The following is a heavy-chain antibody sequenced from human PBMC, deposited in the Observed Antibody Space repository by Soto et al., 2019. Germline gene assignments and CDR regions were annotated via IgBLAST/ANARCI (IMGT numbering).Heavy chain of an antibody. CDR1: GGSISSGTYS. D-gene: IGHD2-8*01. V-gene: IGHV4-39*01. Sequence: QLQLQESGPGLVKPSETLSLTCTVSGGSISSGTYSWGWIRQPPGKGLEWIGTFYYSGSTYYNPSLKSRVTISVDTSKNQFSLKVSSVTAADTAVYYCARLGGYCTSCYGYYGMDVWGQGTTVTVSS. CDR2: FYYSGST. CDR3: ARLGGYCTSCYGYYGMDV. J-gene: IGHJ6*02.